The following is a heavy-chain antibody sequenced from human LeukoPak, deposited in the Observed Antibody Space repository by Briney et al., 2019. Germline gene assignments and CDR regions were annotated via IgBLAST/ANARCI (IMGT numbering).Heavy chain of an antibody. J-gene: IGHJ6*03. CDR2: IWYDGSNK. CDR1: GFTFSSYG. D-gene: IGHD5-18*01. Sequence: PGGSLRLSCAASGFTFSSYGMHWVRQAPGKGLEWVAVIWYDGSNKYYAASVKGRFTISRDNSKNTLYLQMNSLRAEDTAVYYCAKDLARTAYYYYYMDVWGKGTTVTVSS. V-gene: IGHV3-33*06. CDR3: AKDLARTAYYYYYMDV.